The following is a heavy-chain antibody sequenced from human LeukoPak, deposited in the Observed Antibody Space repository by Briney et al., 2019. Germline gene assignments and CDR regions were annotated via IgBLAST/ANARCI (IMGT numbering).Heavy chain of an antibody. CDR1: GFTFSSYG. V-gene: IGHV3-30*18. CDR3: AKGPMVLWFGDQGSLDP. J-gene: IGHJ5*02. Sequence: GGSLRLSCAASGFTFSSYGMHWVRQAPGKGLEWVAVISYDGSNKYYADSVKGRFTISRDNSKNTLYLQMNSLRAEDTAVYYCAKGPMVLWFGDQGSLDPWGQGTLVTVSS. D-gene: IGHD3-10*01. CDR2: ISYDGSNK.